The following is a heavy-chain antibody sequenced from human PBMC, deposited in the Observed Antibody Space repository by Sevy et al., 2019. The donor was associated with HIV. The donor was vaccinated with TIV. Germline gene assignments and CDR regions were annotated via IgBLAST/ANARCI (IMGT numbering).Heavy chain of an antibody. Sequence: GGSLRLSCTGSGFTFGDHAVSWFRQAPGKGLEWVGLIRTKPYGGTIEYAASVEGRFTISRDDFKSVAYLQMSSLKTEDTAMYYCARDRETHDKIVTYFASDCWGPGTLVTVSS. CDR3: ARDRETHDKIVTYFASDC. V-gene: IGHV3-49*03. J-gene: IGHJ4*02. CDR2: IRTKPYGGTI. CDR1: GFTFGDHA. D-gene: IGHD2-15*01.